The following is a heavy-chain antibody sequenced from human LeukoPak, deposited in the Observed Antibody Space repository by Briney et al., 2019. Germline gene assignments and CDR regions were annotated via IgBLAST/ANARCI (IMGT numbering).Heavy chain of an antibody. CDR3: ARGRRGSGSYYSPFDY. Sequence: PSETLSLTCAVYGGSFSGYYWSWIRHPPGKGLEWIGEINHSGSTNYNPSLKSRVTISVDTSKNQFSLKLSSVTAADTAVYYCARGRRGSGSYYSPFDYWGQGTLVTVSS. CDR1: GGSFSGYY. D-gene: IGHD3-10*01. V-gene: IGHV4-34*01. CDR2: INHSGST. J-gene: IGHJ4*02.